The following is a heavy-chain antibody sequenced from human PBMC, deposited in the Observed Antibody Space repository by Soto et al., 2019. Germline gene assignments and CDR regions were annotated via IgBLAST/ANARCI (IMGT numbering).Heavy chain of an antibody. J-gene: IGHJ4*02. CDR3: ARDIFGDYEAGIDY. Sequence: GGLRLSCAASGFTFGSYTMNWVRQAPGKGLEWVASISSSSSYIYYADSVKGRFTLSRDNAKNSLFLQMNSLRAEDTALYYCARDIFGDYEAGIDYWGQGTLVTVSS. D-gene: IGHD4-17*01. CDR1: GFTFGSYT. CDR2: ISSSSSYI. V-gene: IGHV3-21*01.